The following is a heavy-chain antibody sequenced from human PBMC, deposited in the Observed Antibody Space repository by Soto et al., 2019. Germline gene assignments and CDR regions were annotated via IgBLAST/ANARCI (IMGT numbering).Heavy chain of an antibody. J-gene: IGHJ6*02. CDR1: GFTFSSYG. Sequence: GGSLRLSCAASGFTFSSYGMHWVRQAPGNGLEWVAVIWYDGSNKYYADSVKGRFTISRDNSKNTLYLQMNSLRAEDTAVYYCAEGVSDYGMDVWGQGTTVTVSS. CDR3: AEGVSDYGMDV. CDR2: IWYDGSNK. V-gene: IGHV3-33*01. D-gene: IGHD3-16*01.